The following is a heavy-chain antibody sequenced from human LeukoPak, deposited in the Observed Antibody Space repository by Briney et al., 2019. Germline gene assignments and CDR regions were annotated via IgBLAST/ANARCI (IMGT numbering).Heavy chain of an antibody. CDR2: ISWNSGSI. Sequence: PGRSLRLSCAASGFTFYDYAMHWVRHAPGKGLEWVSGISWNSGSIGYADSVKGRFTISRDNAKNSLYLQMNSLRAEDTALYSRAKDNYPWGQGTLVTVSS. J-gene: IGHJ5*02. D-gene: IGHD1-1*01. CDR3: AKDNYP. CDR1: GFTFYDYA. V-gene: IGHV3-9*01.